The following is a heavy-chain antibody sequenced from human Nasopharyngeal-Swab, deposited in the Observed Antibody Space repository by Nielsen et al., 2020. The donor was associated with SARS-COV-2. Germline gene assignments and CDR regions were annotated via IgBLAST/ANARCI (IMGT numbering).Heavy chain of an antibody. CDR3: TTDRGITERPLFDF. Sequence: CCAASGFTFTNAWMCWVRQAPGKGLEWVGRIKSKSDGGTTDYAALVKGRFSISRDDSRNTIYVQMNTLQTEDTAVYYCTTDRGITERPLFDFWGQGTLVTVSS. V-gene: IGHV3-15*01. CDR2: IKSKSDGGTT. CDR1: GFTFTNAW. D-gene: IGHD1-14*01. J-gene: IGHJ4*02.